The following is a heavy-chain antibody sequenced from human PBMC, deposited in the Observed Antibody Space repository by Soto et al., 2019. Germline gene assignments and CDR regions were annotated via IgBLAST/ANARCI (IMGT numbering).Heavy chain of an antibody. D-gene: IGHD1-26*01. CDR2: IDDSGST. J-gene: IGHJ4*02. CDR1: GGSISSYY. V-gene: IGHV4-59*01. Sequence: QVQLQESGPGLVKPSETLSLTCTVSGGSISSYYWSWIRQPPGKGLEWIGYIDDSGSTNYKSSLKSRVTISLDTSKNQFPLRLSSMTAADTAVYYCARGRPWELYDYWGQGTLVTVSS. CDR3: ARGRPWELYDY.